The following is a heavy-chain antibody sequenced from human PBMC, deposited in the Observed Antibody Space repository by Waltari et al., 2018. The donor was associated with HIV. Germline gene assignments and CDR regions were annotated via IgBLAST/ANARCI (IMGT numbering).Heavy chain of an antibody. V-gene: IGHV7-4-1*02. CDR3: ARDRRNIGNYGDHTGSDY. D-gene: IGHD4-17*01. CDR2: INTKTGTP. CDR1: GYMFTSYA. Sequence: QVQLVQSGSELKKPGALLQVSCKASGYMFTSYAINWVRQAPGQGLEWMGWINTKTGTPTYAQDFTGRFVFSLDTSVNTAYLQISSLKPDDTAVYYCARDRRNIGNYGDHTGSDYWGQGTLVTVSS. J-gene: IGHJ4*02.